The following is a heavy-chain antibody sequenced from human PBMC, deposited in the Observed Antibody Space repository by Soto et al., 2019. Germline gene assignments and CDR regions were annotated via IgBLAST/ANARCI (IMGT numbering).Heavy chain of an antibody. CDR2: INADKGDT. Sequence: QAQLVQSGAEVKKPGASVTVSCKASGYSFTGFAVHWVRLASGQRLEWMGWINADKGDTKYSPKFQGRVNITRDTSAPTVYMELRSLTSEDTAVYYCAGGPLSGVATIWDYANWFDPWGQGSLVTVST. CDR1: GYSFTGFA. CDR3: AGGPLSGVATIWDYANWFDP. V-gene: IGHV1-3*01. D-gene: IGHD5-12*01. J-gene: IGHJ5*02.